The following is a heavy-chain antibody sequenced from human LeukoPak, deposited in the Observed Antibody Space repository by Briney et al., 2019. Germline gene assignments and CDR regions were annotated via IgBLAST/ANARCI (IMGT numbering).Heavy chain of an antibody. J-gene: IGHJ4*02. CDR2: XXGRDDST. Sequence: GGSLRLSCAASGFTFSNYAMSWVRQAPGKGLEXXXXXXGRDDSTYYADSVKGRFTISRDTSKNTLYLQMNSLRAEDTAVYYCAKWGDYDILTGYYDSDYWGQGTLVTVSS. D-gene: IGHD3-9*01. V-gene: IGHV3-23*01. CDR1: GFTFSNYA. CDR3: AKWGDYDILTGYYDSDY.